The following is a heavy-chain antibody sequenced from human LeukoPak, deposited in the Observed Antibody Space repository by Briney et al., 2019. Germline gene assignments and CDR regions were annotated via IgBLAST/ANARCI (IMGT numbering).Heavy chain of an antibody. CDR2: ISAYNSNT. CDR3: ARETPHGDYVDY. J-gene: IGHJ4*02. CDR1: GYTFTSYG. D-gene: IGHD4-17*01. V-gene: IGHV1-18*01. Sequence: ASVKVSCKASGYTFTSYGISWVRQAPGQGLEWMGWISAYNSNTNYAQKLQGRVTMTTDTSTSTAYMELRSLRSDDTAVYYCARETPHGDYVDYWGQGTLVTVSS.